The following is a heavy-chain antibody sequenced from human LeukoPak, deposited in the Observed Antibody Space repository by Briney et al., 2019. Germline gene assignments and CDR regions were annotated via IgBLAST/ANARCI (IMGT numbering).Heavy chain of an antibody. CDR2: IYYSGST. J-gene: IGHJ4*02. Sequence: SETLSLTCTVSGGSISSSSYYWGWIRQPPGKGLEWIGSIYYSGSTYYSPSLKSRVTISVDTSKNQFSLKLSSVTAADTAVYYCARDYLGSGDSFDYWGQGTLVTVSS. CDR1: GGSISSSSYY. V-gene: IGHV4-39*07. D-gene: IGHD5-12*01. CDR3: ARDYLGSGDSFDY.